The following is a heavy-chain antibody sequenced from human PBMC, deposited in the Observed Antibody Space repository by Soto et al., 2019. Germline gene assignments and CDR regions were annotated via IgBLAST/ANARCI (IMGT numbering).Heavy chain of an antibody. V-gene: IGHV1-69*06. D-gene: IGHD1-26*01. J-gene: IGHJ4*02. CDR3: ARAIKRWEVNYYFDF. CDR2: IVVISNTA. Sequence: QVVLLQSGAEVKEPGSTVRVSSHVSGSTFNNFAFSWVRQAPGHGPEWMGGIVVISNTAEYSQRFQDRVTITADTSTNTLYMELGSLTVEDTAVYYCARAIKRWEVNYYFDFWGQGTLVTVSS. CDR1: GSTFNNFA.